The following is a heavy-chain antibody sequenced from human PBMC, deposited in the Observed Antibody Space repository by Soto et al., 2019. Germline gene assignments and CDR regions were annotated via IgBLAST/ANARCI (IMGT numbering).Heavy chain of an antibody. D-gene: IGHD2-2*02. CDR2: INAGNGDT. J-gene: IGHJ4*02. CDR3: AKSATVPAAIAY. Sequence: ASVKVSCKASGYTFTSYAMHWVRQAPGQRLEWMGWINAGNGDTKYSQKFQGRVTITRDTSASTAYMELSSLRSEDTAVYYCAKSATVPAAIAYWGQGTLVTVSS. V-gene: IGHV1-3*01. CDR1: GYTFTSYA.